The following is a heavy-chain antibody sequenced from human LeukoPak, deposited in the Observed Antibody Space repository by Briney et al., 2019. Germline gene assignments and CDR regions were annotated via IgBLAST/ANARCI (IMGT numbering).Heavy chain of an antibody. CDR1: GFTLSSYV. Sequence: QSGGSLRLSCAPSGFTLSSYVMSWVRDAPGKGLEWGSTISASGGSTYYAVSVKCRFTISRDNSKSTLYLQMNSLRAEDTAVYYCARPAPLGGVIVIPVHGPIDYWGQGTLVTVSS. CDR3: ARPAPLGGVIVIPVHGPIDY. J-gene: IGHJ4*02. D-gene: IGHD3-16*02. CDR2: ISASGGST. V-gene: IGHV3-23*01.